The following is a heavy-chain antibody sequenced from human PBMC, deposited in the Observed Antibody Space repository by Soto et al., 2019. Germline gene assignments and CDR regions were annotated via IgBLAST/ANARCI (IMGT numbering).Heavy chain of an antibody. D-gene: IGHD4-4*01. Sequence: PWGSLRLSCSASGFTFSTFAMSWVRQAPGKGLEWVSGVSGSGGGTFYADSVQGRFTISRENSKNTLYLQMNILRTEDTAVYYCAKDKGGTTILTTFDYWGQGALVTVSS. CDR1: GFTFSTFA. V-gene: IGHV3-23*01. CDR2: VSGSGGGT. J-gene: IGHJ4*02. CDR3: AKDKGGTTILTTFDY.